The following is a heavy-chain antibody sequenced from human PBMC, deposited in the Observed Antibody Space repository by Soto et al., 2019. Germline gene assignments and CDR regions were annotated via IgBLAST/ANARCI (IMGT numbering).Heavy chain of an antibody. D-gene: IGHD2-8*02. CDR2: IKSKTDGGTT. CDR3: TTDWWSPAGYFDY. Sequence: GGSLRLSCAASGFTFSNAWMSWVRQAPGKGLEWVGRIKSKTDGGTTDYAAPVKGRFTISRVDSKNTLYLQMNSLKTEDTAVYYCTTDWWSPAGYFDYWGQGTLVTVSS. J-gene: IGHJ4*02. V-gene: IGHV3-15*01. CDR1: GFTFSNAW.